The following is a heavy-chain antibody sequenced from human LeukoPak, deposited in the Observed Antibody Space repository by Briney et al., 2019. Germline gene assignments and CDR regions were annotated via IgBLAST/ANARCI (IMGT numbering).Heavy chain of an antibody. V-gene: IGHV4-39*07. J-gene: IGHJ4*02. CDR1: GGSISSSSYY. D-gene: IGHD6-19*01. CDR2: IYYSGST. Sequence: SGTLSLTCAVSGGSISSSSYYWGWIRQPPGKGLEWIGSIYYSGSTYYNPSLKSRVTISVDTSKNQFSLKLSSVTAADTAVYYCACLYSSGWYRSDYWGQGTLVTVSS. CDR3: ACLYSSGWYRSDY.